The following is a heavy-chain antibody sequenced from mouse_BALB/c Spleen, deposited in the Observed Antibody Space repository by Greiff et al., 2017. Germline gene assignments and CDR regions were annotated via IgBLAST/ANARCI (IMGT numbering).Heavy chain of an antibody. V-gene: IGHV5-17*02. Sequence: EVQRVESGGGLVQPGGSRKLSCAASGFTLSSFGMHWVRQAPEKGLEWVAYISSGSSTIYYADTVKGRFTISRDNPKNTLFLQMTSLRSEDTAMYYCARSGFPDAMDYWGQGTSVTVSS. J-gene: IGHJ4*01. CDR2: ISSGSSTI. D-gene: IGHD3-1*01. CDR1: GFTLSSFG. CDR3: ARSGFPDAMDY.